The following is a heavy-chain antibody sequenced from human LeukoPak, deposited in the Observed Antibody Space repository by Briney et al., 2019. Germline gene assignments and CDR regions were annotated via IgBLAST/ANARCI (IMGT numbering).Heavy chain of an antibody. CDR2: ISSSGSTI. J-gene: IGHJ3*02. Sequence: GGSLGLSCAASGFTFSSYEMNWVRQAPGKGLEWVSYISSSGSTIYYADSVKGRFTISRDNAKNSLYLQMNSLRAEDTAVYYCARRRPMVRGVKFAFDIWGQGTMVTVSS. CDR1: GFTFSSYE. D-gene: IGHD3-10*01. V-gene: IGHV3-48*03. CDR3: ARRRPMVRGVKFAFDI.